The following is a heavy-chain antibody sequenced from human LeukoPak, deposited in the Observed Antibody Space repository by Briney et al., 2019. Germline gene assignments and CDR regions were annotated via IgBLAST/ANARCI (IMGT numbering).Heavy chain of an antibody. CDR3: AKDARRSDGWYFFDH. V-gene: IGHV3-23*01. J-gene: IGHJ4*02. D-gene: IGHD6-19*01. CDR2: ISDSGDST. Sequence: GGSLRLSCAASGFAFSSQAMGWVRQAPGKGLEWVSVISDSGDSTYYADSVKGRFTISRDNSKNTLYLQMISLRAEDTAIYYCAKDARRSDGWYFFDHWGQGTLATVSS. CDR1: GFAFSSQA.